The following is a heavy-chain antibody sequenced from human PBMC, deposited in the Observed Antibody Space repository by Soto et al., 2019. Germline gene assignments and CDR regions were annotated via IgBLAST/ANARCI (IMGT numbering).Heavy chain of an antibody. CDR3: ARDTDWGSRLGGMDV. CDR2: IYYSGST. V-gene: IGHV4-59*01. J-gene: IGHJ6*04. D-gene: IGHD7-27*01. Sequence: PSETLSLPCTVSCGSISSYYWSWIRRPPGKGLEWIGYIYYSGSTNYNPSLKSRVTISVDTSKNQFSLKLSSVTAADTAVYYCARDTDWGSRLGGMDVWGKGPTVTVSS. CDR1: CGSISSYY.